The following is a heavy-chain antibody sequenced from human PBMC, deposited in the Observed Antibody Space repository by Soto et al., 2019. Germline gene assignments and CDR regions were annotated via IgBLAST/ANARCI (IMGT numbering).Heavy chain of an antibody. CDR2: ISGSGGST. V-gene: IGHV3-23*01. Sequence: PGGSLRLSCAASGFTFSSYAMSWVRQAPGKGLEWVSAISGSGGSTYYADSVKGRFTISRDNSKNTLYLQMNSLRAEDTAVYYCAKAPRGVVPADYRNYYGMDVWGQGTTVTVSS. J-gene: IGHJ6*02. CDR1: GFTFSSYA. D-gene: IGHD2-2*01. CDR3: AKAPRGVVPADYRNYYGMDV.